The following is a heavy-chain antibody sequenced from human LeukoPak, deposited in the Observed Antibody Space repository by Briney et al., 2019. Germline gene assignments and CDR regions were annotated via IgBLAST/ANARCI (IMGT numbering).Heavy chain of an antibody. CDR2: FDPEDGET. CDR1: GYTLTELS. CDR3: VWVRFQLMRSIAPTRHWYFDL. Sequence: GASVKVSCKVSGYTLTELSMHWVRQAPGKGLEWMGGFDPEDGETIYAQKFQGRVTMTEDTSTDTAYMELSSLRSEDTAVYYCVWVRFQLMRSIAPTRHWYFDLWGRGTLVTVSS. J-gene: IGHJ2*01. D-gene: IGHD6-13*01. V-gene: IGHV1-24*01.